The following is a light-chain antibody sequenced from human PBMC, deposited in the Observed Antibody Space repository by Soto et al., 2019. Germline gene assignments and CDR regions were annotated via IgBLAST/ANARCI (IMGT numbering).Light chain of an antibody. Sequence: DIRMTQSPGALSSSXGRRVTSPXXASQSIDTHLNWYQQHPGKAPNALIYEASNLQSGVPSRFSGSGSGTDFTLTISGLQPDDSATYYCHQTYSPPDTCGQGTKV. CDR3: HQTYSPPDT. CDR2: EAS. CDR1: QSIDTH. V-gene: IGKV1-39*01. J-gene: IGKJ1*01.